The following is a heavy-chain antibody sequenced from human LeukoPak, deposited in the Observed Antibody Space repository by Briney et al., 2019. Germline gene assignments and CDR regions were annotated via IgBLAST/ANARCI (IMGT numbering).Heavy chain of an antibody. D-gene: IGHD4-17*01. Sequence: GGSLRLSCAASGFTFSSYAMSWVRQAPGKGLEWVSAISGSGGSTYYADSVKGRFTISRDNSKKTLYVQMNSLRAEDTAVYYCATNVVDYGDYVDYWGQGTLVTVSS. V-gene: IGHV3-23*01. CDR3: ATNVVDYGDYVDY. CDR2: ISGSGGST. J-gene: IGHJ4*02. CDR1: GFTFSSYA.